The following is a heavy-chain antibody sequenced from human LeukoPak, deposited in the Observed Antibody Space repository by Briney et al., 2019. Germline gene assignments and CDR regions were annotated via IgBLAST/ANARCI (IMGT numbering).Heavy chain of an antibody. J-gene: IGHJ4*02. CDR2: IKHDGSEA. CDR3: ARFTSDSLDY. Sequence: GGSLRLSCAASGFTFSNYWMTWVRQAPGKGLEWVANIKHDGSEAYYLDSVKGRFTISRDNAKTSLFLQMNSLRAEDTAVYYCARFTSDSLDYWGQGTLVTVSS. D-gene: IGHD3-10*01. CDR1: GFTFSNYW. V-gene: IGHV3-7*01.